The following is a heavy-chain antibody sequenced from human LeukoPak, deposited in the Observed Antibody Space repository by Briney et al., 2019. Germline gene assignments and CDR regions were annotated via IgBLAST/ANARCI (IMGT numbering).Heavy chain of an antibody. CDR1: GYSINSAYY. Sequence: SETLSLTCTVSGYSINSAYYWGWIRQPPGKGLEWIGSMYHSGSTYYNPSLKSRVTISVDASKNQVSLRLSSVTAADTAVYYCARVGLGEAFAIWGQGTMVTVSS. CDR2: MYHSGST. CDR3: ARVGLGEAFAI. V-gene: IGHV4-38-2*02. D-gene: IGHD3-16*01. J-gene: IGHJ3*02.